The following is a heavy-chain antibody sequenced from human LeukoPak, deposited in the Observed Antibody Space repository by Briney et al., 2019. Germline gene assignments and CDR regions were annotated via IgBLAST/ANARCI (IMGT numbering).Heavy chain of an antibody. CDR2: IYYSGTT. J-gene: IGHJ6*02. CDR3: ALWGLGSFYDGMDV. D-gene: IGHD1-26*01. CDR1: GGSISSSDYY. Sequence: SQTLSLTCTVSGGSISSSDYYWSWIRQPPGKGLEWIGYIYYSGTTYYNPSLQSRVTISLDTSKNQFSLKVSSVTAADTAVYYCALWGLGSFYDGMDVWGQGTTVTVSS. V-gene: IGHV4-30-4*01.